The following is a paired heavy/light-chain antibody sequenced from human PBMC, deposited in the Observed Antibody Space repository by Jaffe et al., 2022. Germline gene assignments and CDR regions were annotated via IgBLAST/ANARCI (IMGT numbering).Heavy chain of an antibody. Sequence: QVQLVESGGGVVQPGGSLRLSCAASGFTFSDYGMHWVRQAPGKGLEWVAFIRYDGSNTYYADSVKGRFTISRDDSMNTLYLQMNSLRAEDTAVYYCEKDRGFFDSWGQGTLVTVSS. J-gene: IGHJ4*02. CDR3: EKDRGFFDS. CDR2: IRYDGSNT. CDR1: GFTFSDYG. D-gene: IGHD3-10*01. V-gene: IGHV3-30*02.
Light chain of an antibody. Sequence: EIVMTQSPATLSVSPGERVTLSCRASQSVSSNLAWYQQKPGQAPRLLIYGASTRVTGIPARFSGSGSGTEFTLTISSLQSEDFAVYYCQQYDNWPPWTFGQGTKVEIK. V-gene: IGKV3-15*01. CDR3: QQYDNWPPWT. CDR2: GAS. J-gene: IGKJ1*01. CDR1: QSVSSN.